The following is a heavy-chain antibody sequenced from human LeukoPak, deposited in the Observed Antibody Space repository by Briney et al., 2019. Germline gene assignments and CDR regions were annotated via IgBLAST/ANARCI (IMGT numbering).Heavy chain of an antibody. V-gene: IGHV7-4-1*02. J-gene: IGHJ6*02. CDR3: ARDPGGRRDGYNFHYYYGMDV. D-gene: IGHD5-24*01. Sequence: ASVKVSCKASGYIFSNYGITWVRQAPGQGLEWMGWINTNTGNPTYAQGFTGRFVFSLDTSVSTAYLQISSLKAEDTAVYYCARDPGGRRDGYNFHYYYGMDVWGQGTTVTVSS. CDR1: GYIFSNYG. CDR2: INTNTGNP.